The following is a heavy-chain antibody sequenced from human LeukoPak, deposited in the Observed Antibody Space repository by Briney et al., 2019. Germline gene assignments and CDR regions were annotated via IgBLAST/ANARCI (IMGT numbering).Heavy chain of an antibody. Sequence: SVKVSCKASGGTFSSYAISWVRQAPGQGLEWMGRIIPILGIANYAQKFQGRVTITADKSTSTAYMELSSLRSEDTGVYYCARSNETYGDYRILLDYWGQGTLVTVSS. J-gene: IGHJ4*02. V-gene: IGHV1-69*04. D-gene: IGHD4-17*01. CDR2: IIPILGIA. CDR3: ARSNETYGDYRILLDY. CDR1: GGTFSSYA.